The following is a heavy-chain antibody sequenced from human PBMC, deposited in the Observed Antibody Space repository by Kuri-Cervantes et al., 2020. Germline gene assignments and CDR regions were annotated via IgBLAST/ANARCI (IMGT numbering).Heavy chain of an antibody. CDR3: ARLSGWYIGSWFDP. CDR1: GGSISAYY. V-gene: IGHV4-59*01. CDR2: IYYSGST. J-gene: IGHJ5*02. D-gene: IGHD6-19*01. Sequence: SETLSLTCAVSGGSISAYYWNWIRQPPGKGLEWIGHIYYSGSTNYNPSLKSRVTISIDTSKKQFSLKLRSVTAADTAVYYCARLSGWYIGSWFDPWGQGTLVTVSS.